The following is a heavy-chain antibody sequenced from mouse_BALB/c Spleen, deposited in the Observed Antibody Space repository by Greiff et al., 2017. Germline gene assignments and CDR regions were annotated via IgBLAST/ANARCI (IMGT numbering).Heavy chain of an antibody. CDR2: IYPGDGDT. CDR1: GYAFSSYW. D-gene: IGHD2-4*01. J-gene: IGHJ4*01. V-gene: IGHV1-80*01. CDR3: ARVDMITTGDAMDY. Sequence: QVQLKESGAELVRPGSSVKISCKASGYAFSSYWMNWVKQRPGQGLEWIGQIYPGDGDTNYNGKFKGKATLTADKSSSTAYMQLSSLTSEDSAVYFCARVDMITTGDAMDYWGQGTSVTVSS.